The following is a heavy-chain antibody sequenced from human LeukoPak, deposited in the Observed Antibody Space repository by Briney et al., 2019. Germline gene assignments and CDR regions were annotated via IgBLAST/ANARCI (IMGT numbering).Heavy chain of an antibody. D-gene: IGHD2-2*02. CDR1: GGSFSDYY. V-gene: IGHV4-34*01. Sequence: SETLSLTCAVYGGSFSDYYWSWIRQPPGKGLEWIGEINHSGSTNYNPSLKSRVTISVDTSKNQFSLKLNSVTAADTAVYYCASGQVRYPSWGQGTLVTVSS. CDR2: INHSGST. J-gene: IGHJ5*02. CDR3: ASGQVRYPS.